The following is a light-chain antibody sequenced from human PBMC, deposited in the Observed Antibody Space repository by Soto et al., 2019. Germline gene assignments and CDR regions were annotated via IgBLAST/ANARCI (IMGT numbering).Light chain of an antibody. Sequence: QSVLTQPPSVSGAPGQRVTISCTGSSSNIGAGYDVHWYQQLPGTAPKLLIYGNSNRPSGVPDRFSGSKSGTTASLANTGLEAEDEADYCCPSYDRGLIARFGGGTKVPV. CDR2: GNS. CDR3: PSYDRGLIAR. CDR1: SSNIGAGYD. V-gene: IGLV1-40*01. J-gene: IGLJ3*02.